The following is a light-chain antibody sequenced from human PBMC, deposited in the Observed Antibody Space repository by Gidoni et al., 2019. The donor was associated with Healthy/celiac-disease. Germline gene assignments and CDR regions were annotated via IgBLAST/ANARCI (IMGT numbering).Light chain of an antibody. CDR3: QQYYSTPPT. J-gene: IGKJ1*01. Sequence: DIVMTQSPDSLAVSLGERATINCKSSQSVLYSSKNKNYLAWYQQKPGQPPKLLIYWASTRESGVPDRFSGSGSGTDFTLTISSQQAEDVAVYYCQQYYSTPPTFGQGTKVEIK. CDR2: WAS. CDR1: QSVLYSSKNKNY. V-gene: IGKV4-1*01.